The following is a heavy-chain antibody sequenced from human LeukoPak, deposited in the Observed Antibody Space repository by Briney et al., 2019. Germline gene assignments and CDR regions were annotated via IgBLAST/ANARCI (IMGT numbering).Heavy chain of an antibody. D-gene: IGHD6-13*01. V-gene: IGHV3-48*01. Sequence: AGGSLRLSCAASGFTFSSYNMNWVRQAPGKGLEWVSYISTSSSTIYYADSVKGRFTISRDNARNSLYLHMNSLRAEDTAVYYRARVRDGRGIAAAASGIENYYYYYMDVWGKGTTVTVSS. CDR1: GFTFSSYN. CDR2: ISTSSSTI. J-gene: IGHJ6*03. CDR3: ARVRDGRGIAAAASGIENYYYYYMDV.